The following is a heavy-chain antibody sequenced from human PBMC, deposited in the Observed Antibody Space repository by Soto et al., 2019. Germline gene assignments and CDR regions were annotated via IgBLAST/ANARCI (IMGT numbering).Heavy chain of an antibody. D-gene: IGHD6-19*01. Sequence: PGESLKISCNGSGYIFSIYWIGCGRQMPGKGLEWMGITHGGDANTRYSPSFEGQVTISTDKSITTAYLQWSSLKASDTAMYYCARRGTYSSGWDYWGQGTLVTVSS. CDR1: GYIFSIYW. CDR2: THGGDANT. CDR3: ARRGTYSSGWDY. V-gene: IGHV5-51*01. J-gene: IGHJ4*02.